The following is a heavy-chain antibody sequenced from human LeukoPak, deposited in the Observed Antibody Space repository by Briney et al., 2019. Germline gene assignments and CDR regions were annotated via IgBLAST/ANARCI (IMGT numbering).Heavy chain of an antibody. Sequence: GGSLRLSCAASGFTFSSYGMHWVRQAPGKGLEWVAFIRYDGSKKYYADSVKGRFTISRDNSKNTLYLQMNSLRAEDTAVYYCAKGDSYGFDYWGQGTLVTVSS. CDR1: GFTFSSYG. D-gene: IGHD5-18*01. J-gene: IGHJ4*02. CDR2: IRYDGSKK. CDR3: AKGDSYGFDY. V-gene: IGHV3-30*02.